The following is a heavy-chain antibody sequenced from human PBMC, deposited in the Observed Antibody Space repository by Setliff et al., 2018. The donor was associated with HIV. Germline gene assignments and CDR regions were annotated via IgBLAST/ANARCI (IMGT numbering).Heavy chain of an antibody. CDR2: IYYSGST. J-gene: IGHJ4*02. CDR1: GGSLSNYY. V-gene: IGHV4-59*12. D-gene: IGHD2-15*01. CDR3: ARGYCSGGSCYVRSYYFDY. Sequence: ETLSLTCTVSGGSLSNYYWSWIRQPPGKGLEWSGYIYYSGSTNYNPSLKSRVTISVDTSKNQFSLKLSSVTAADTAVYYCARGYCSGGSCYVRSYYFDYWGQGTLVTVSS.